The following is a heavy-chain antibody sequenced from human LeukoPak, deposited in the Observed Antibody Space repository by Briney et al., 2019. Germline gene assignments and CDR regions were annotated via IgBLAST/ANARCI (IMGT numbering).Heavy chain of an antibody. V-gene: IGHV3-30-3*01. D-gene: IGHD3-10*01. J-gene: IGHJ5*02. CDR3: ARDKLLEYGNWFDP. CDR2: ISYDGSNK. Sequence: GGSLRLSCEASGSTFRSYAMHWVRQAPGKGLEWVAVISYDGSNKYYKDAVKGRFTISRDNSKNTLYLQMNSLRAEDTAVYYCARDKLLEYGNWFDPWGQGTLVSVSS. CDR1: GSTFRSYA.